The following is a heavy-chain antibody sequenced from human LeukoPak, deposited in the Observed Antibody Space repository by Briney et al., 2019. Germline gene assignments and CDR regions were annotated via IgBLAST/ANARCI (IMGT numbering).Heavy chain of an antibody. D-gene: IGHD4-23*01. J-gene: IGHJ4*02. CDR2: INHSGST. V-gene: IGHV4-34*01. CDR1: GGSFSGYY. CDR3: ARTPTVVTGPFDY. Sequence: KTSETLSLTCAVYGGSFSGYYWSWIRQPPGKGLEWIGEINHSGSTNYNPSLKSRVTISVDTSKNQFSLKLSSVTAADTAVYYCARTPTVVTGPFDYWGQGTLVTVSS.